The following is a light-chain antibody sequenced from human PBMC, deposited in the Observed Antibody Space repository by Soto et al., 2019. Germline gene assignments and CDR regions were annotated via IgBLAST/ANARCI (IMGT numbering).Light chain of an antibody. V-gene: IGKV3-15*01. CDR2: DAS. CDR1: QSVSSH. CDR3: QQYNKWPPFMYT. Sequence: EIVMTQSPATLSVSPGDRGILSCRASQSVSSHLAWYQQKPGQAPRLLIYDASTRATGIPARFSGSGSGTELTLAISSLQSEDVAVYYCQQYNKWPPFMYTFGQGTKLEIK. J-gene: IGKJ2*01.